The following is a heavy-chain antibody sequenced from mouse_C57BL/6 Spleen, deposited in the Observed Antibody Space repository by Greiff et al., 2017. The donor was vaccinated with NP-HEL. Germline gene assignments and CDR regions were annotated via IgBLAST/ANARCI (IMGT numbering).Heavy chain of an antibody. CDR3: ASDGSSYDWFAY. CDR2: IHPNSGST. Sequence: QVQLQQPGAELVKPGASVKLSCKASGYTFTSYWMHWVKQRPGQGLEWIGMIHPNSGSTNYNEKFKSKATLTVDKSSSTAYMQLSSLTSEDSAVYYCASDGSSYDWFAYWGQGTLVTVSA. V-gene: IGHV1-64*01. D-gene: IGHD1-1*01. J-gene: IGHJ3*01. CDR1: GYTFTSYW.